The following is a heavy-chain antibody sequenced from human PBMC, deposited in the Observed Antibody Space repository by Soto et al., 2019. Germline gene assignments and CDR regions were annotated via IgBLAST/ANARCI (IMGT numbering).Heavy chain of an antibody. J-gene: IGHJ2*01. CDR1: GYTFTSYG. Sequence: QVQLVQSGAEVKKPGASVKVSCKASGYTFTSYGISSVRQAPGQGLEWMGWISAYNGNTNYAQKLQGRVTMTTDTSTSTAYMELRRLRSDATAVYNCARDPLLWFGDKSVLYFDFWGSTTLLTVSS. CDR3: ARDPLLWFGDKSVLYFDF. CDR2: ISAYNGNT. V-gene: IGHV1-18*01. D-gene: IGHD3-10*01.